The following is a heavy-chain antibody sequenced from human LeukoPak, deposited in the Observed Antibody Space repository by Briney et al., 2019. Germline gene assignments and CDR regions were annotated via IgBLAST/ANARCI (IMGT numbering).Heavy chain of an antibody. CDR3: ARVYYDILTGYYNHWFDP. J-gene: IGHJ5*02. V-gene: IGHV4-59*01. D-gene: IGHD3-9*01. CDR2: IYYSGST. Sequence: PSETLSLTCTVSGGSISSYYWSWIRQPPGKGLEWIGYIYYSGSTNYNPSLKSRVTISVDTSKNQLSLKLSSVTAADTAVYYCARVYYDILTGYYNHWFDPWGQGTLVTVSS. CDR1: GGSISSYY.